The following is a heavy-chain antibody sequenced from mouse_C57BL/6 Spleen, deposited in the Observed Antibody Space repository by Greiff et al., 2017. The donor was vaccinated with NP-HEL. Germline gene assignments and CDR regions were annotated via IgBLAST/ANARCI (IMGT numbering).Heavy chain of an antibody. V-gene: IGHV1-22*01. CDR2: INPNNGGT. CDR1: GYTFTDYN. Sequence: VQLKESGPELVKPGASVKMSCKASGYTFTDYNMHWVKQSHGKSLEWIGYINPNNGGTSYNQKFKGKATLTVNKSSSTAYMELRSLTSEDSAVYYCAWDWYFDVWGTGTTVTVSS. J-gene: IGHJ1*03. CDR3: AWDWYFDV. D-gene: IGHD4-1*01.